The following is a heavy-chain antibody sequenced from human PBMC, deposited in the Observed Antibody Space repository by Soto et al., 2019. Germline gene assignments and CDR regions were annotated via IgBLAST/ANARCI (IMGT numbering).Heavy chain of an antibody. D-gene: IGHD1-20*01. CDR2: IWYHGNSM. V-gene: IGHV3-33*01. CDR3: ARYNTGHSDY. CDR1: GFTFSSYG. J-gene: IGHJ4*02. Sequence: GGFLRLSCAASGFTFSSYGMHWVRQAPGKGLEWVAVIWYHGNSMYYADSVKGRFTISRDNSKNTLYLQMNNLRAEDTAVYYCARYNTGHSDYWGQGTLVTVSS.